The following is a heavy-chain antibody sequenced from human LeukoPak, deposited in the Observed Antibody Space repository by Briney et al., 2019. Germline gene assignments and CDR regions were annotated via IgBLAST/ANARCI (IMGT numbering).Heavy chain of an antibody. V-gene: IGHV1-18*01. CDR1: GYTFSNYR. Sequence: ASVKVSCKASGYTFSNYRMTWVLQAPGQGLEWMGWISGNSGNKNYAQKFQGRVTMTTDTSTSTAYMELRTLTSEDTAVYFCGIETSMVRGIMTGLYYYYMDVWGTGTTVTVSS. CDR3: GIETSMVRGIMTGLYYYYMDV. CDR2: ISGNSGNK. J-gene: IGHJ6*03. D-gene: IGHD3-10*01.